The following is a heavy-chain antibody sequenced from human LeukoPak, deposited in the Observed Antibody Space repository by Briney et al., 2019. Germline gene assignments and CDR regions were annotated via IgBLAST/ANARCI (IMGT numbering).Heavy chain of an antibody. D-gene: IGHD3-22*01. V-gene: IGHV1-69*05. Sequence: SVKDSCKASGGTFSSYAISWVRQAPGQGIEWMGRIIPIFGTANYAQKFQGRVTITTDESTSTAYMELSSLRSEDTAVYYCARERPDYYDSSGYFGYFDYWGQGTLVTVSS. CDR1: GGTFSSYA. CDR2: IIPIFGTA. J-gene: IGHJ4*02. CDR3: ARERPDYYDSSGYFGYFDY.